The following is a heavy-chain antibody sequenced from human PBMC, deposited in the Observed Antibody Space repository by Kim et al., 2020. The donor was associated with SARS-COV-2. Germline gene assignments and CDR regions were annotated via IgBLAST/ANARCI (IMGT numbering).Heavy chain of an antibody. CDR2: IYYSGST. CDR3: ARVRGVRHIVVVTDAFAI. Sequence: SETLSLTCTVSGGSISSGDYYWTWIRQHPGKGLEWIGYIYYSGSTYYNPSLKSRVTISVDTSKNQFSLKLSSVTAADTAVYYCARVRGVRHIVVVTDAFAIWGQGTMVTVSS. D-gene: IGHD2-21*02. CDR1: GGSISSGDYY. J-gene: IGHJ3*02. V-gene: IGHV4-31*03.